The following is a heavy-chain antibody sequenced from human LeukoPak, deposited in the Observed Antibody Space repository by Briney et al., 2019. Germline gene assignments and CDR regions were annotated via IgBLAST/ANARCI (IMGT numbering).Heavy chain of an antibody. V-gene: IGHV5-51*01. Sequence: GESLKISCKGSGFSFTTYWIVWVRQMPGKGLEWMGIIYPDDSDTRYSPSFQGQVTISADKSISTAYLQWSSLKASDTAVYYCARLYYSASGYPDYWGQGTLVTVSS. D-gene: IGHD3-22*01. J-gene: IGHJ4*02. CDR3: ARLYYSASGYPDY. CDR1: GFSFTTYW. CDR2: IYPDDSDT.